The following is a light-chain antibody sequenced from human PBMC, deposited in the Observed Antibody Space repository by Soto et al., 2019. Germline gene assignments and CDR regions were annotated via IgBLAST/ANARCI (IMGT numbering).Light chain of an antibody. V-gene: IGKV1-5*01. Sequence: DISMTQSPSTLSASVGDRVTTPCRASQSINNRLAWYQLKPGKAPKRLIYDASTLETGVPSGFSGSGSGTEFTLTISSLQPDDFATYYCQQYASYSPTFGQGTKGDIK. CDR1: QSINNR. CDR3: QQYASYSPT. CDR2: DAS. J-gene: IGKJ1*01.